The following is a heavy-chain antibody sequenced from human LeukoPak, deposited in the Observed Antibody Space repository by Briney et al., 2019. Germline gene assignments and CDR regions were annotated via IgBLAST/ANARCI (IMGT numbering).Heavy chain of an antibody. CDR1: GFMFNSYW. CDR2: IKQDGSEK. Sequence: GGSLRLSCAASGFMFNSYWMTWVRQAPGKGLEWVANIKQDGSEKYYVDSVKGRFTISRDNAKNSLYLQMNSLRDEDTAVYYCARDGLTGTTDGTLDYWGQGTLVTVSS. V-gene: IGHV3-7*01. D-gene: IGHD1-20*01. J-gene: IGHJ4*02. CDR3: ARDGLTGTTDGTLDY.